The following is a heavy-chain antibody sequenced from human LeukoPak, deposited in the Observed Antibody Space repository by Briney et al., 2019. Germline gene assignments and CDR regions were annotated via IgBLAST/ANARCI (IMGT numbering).Heavy chain of an antibody. Sequence: GGSLRLSCAASGFTFSSYAMSWVRQAPGKGLEWVSAIGGSGGGTYYADSVKGRFTISRDNSKNTLYLQMNSLRAEDTAVYYCAKDLIFRIAVAGIPFDYWGQGTLVTVSS. V-gene: IGHV3-23*01. J-gene: IGHJ4*02. D-gene: IGHD6-19*01. CDR2: IGGSGGGT. CDR3: AKDLIFRIAVAGIPFDY. CDR1: GFTFSSYA.